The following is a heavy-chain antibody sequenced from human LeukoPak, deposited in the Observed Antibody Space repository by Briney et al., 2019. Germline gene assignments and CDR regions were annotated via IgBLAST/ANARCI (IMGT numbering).Heavy chain of an antibody. CDR3: ARLTLMPTIFRFDP. Sequence: SETLSLTRTVSGGSISSSSYYWGWIRQPPGKGLEWIGSIYYSGSTYYNPSLKSRVTISVDTSKNQFSLKLSSVTAADTAVYYCARLTLMPTIFRFDPWGQGTLVTVSS. CDR2: IYYSGST. CDR1: GGSISSSSYY. V-gene: IGHV4-39*01. D-gene: IGHD3-3*01. J-gene: IGHJ5*02.